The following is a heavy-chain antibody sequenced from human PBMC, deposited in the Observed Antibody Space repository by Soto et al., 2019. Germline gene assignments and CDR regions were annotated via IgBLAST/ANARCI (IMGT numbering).Heavy chain of an antibody. J-gene: IGHJ5*02. CDR3: ASARGGIQLWFLA. D-gene: IGHD5-18*01. Sequence: PGESLKISCKGSGYNINSYWIAWVRQMPGKGLEWMGSIDPGDSDTNYSPSFQGHVTISADKSISTAYLQWSSLKASDTAMYYCASARGGIQLWFLAWGQGTLVTVSS. V-gene: IGHV5-10-1*01. CDR2: IDPGDSDT. CDR1: GYNINSYW.